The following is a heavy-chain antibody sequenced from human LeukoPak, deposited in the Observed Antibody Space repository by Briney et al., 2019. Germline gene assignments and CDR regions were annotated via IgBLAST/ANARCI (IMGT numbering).Heavy chain of an antibody. Sequence: GGSLRLSCAASGFTFYDYAMHGVRHAPGKGLEWVSGMSWNRGSIVYADSVKGRFTISRDNAKNSLYLQMNSLRAEDTALYYCAISKGGIRWYPFDYSGQGTLVTVSS. CDR1: GFTFYDYA. J-gene: IGHJ4*02. CDR3: AISKGGIRWYPFDY. D-gene: IGHD4-23*01. CDR2: MSWNRGSI. V-gene: IGHV3-9*01.